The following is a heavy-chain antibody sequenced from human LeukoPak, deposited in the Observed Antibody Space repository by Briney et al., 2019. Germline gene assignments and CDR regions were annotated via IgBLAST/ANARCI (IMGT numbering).Heavy chain of an antibody. Sequence: SETLSLTCAVYGGSFSGYYWSWIRQPPGKGLEWIGEINHSGSTNYNPSLKSRVTISVDTSKNQFSLKLSSVTAADTAVYYCAGLVHIAARPPSGYYYGMDVWGQGTTVTVSS. D-gene: IGHD6-6*01. CDR2: INHSGST. V-gene: IGHV4-34*01. J-gene: IGHJ6*02. CDR1: GGSFSGYY. CDR3: AGLVHIAARPPSGYYYGMDV.